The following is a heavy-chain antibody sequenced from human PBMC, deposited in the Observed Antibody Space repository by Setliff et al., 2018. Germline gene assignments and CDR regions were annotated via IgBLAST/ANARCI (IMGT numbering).Heavy chain of an antibody. CDR3: AKGTSYFSDSSGYYYDGLTPSGYMDV. CDR2: IIPMFGTT. CDR1: GGTFSSYA. D-gene: IGHD3-22*01. Sequence: ASVKVSCKASGGTFSSYAIDWVRQAPGQGPEWMGGIIPMFGTTNYAQRFRGRVTISRDNSKNTLYLQMNSLRAEDTAVYYCAKGTSYFSDSSGYYYDGLTPSGYMDVWGKGTTVTVSS. V-gene: IGHV1-69*05. J-gene: IGHJ6*03.